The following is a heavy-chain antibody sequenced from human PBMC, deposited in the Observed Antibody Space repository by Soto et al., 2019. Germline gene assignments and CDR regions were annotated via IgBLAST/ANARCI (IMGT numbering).Heavy chain of an antibody. Sequence: QVQLVESGGGMVQPGRSLRLSCAASGFTFSSYGMHWVRQAPGKGLEWVAVIWYDGSNKYYADSVKGRFTISRDNSKNTLYLQMNSLRAEDTAVYYCARDRDDYGDLLLFDYWGQGTLVTVSS. J-gene: IGHJ4*02. CDR1: GFTFSSYG. CDR3: ARDRDDYGDLLLFDY. D-gene: IGHD4-17*01. V-gene: IGHV3-33*01. CDR2: IWYDGSNK.